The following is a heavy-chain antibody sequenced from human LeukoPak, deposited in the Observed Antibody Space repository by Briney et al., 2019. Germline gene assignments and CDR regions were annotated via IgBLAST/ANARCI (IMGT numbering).Heavy chain of an antibody. CDR2: ISSSGNVI. D-gene: IGHD3-16*02. CDR3: ASSTFGGVIVSP. V-gene: IGHV3-11*04. J-gene: IGHJ5*02. CDR1: GFTFSDYY. Sequence: GGSLRLSCAASGFTFSDYYMSWIRQAPGKGLEWVSYISSSGNVIYYIESVKGRFTISRDNAKNSLYLQMNSLRAEDTAVYYCASSTFGGVIVSPWGQGTLVTVSS.